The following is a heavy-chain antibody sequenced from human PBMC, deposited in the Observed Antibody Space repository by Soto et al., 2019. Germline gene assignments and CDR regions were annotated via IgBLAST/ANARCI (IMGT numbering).Heavy chain of an antibody. J-gene: IGHJ6*02. D-gene: IGHD3-3*01. Sequence: QVQLVQSGAEVKKPGSSVKVSCKASGGTFSSYAISWVRQAPGQGLEWMGGIIPIFGTANYAQKFQGRVTITADESTSTAYMELSILRSEDTAVYYCARGGSTIFGVVISPPYGMDVWGQGTTVTVSS. CDR1: GGTFSSYA. V-gene: IGHV1-69*01. CDR3: ARGGSTIFGVVISPPYGMDV. CDR2: IIPIFGTA.